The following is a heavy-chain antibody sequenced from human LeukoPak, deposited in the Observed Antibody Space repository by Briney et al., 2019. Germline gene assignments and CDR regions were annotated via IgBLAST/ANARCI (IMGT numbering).Heavy chain of an antibody. Sequence: SGTLSLTCAVYGGSFSDYYWSWIRQPPGKGLEWIGEINHSGNTNYNPSLKSRVTISVDTSKNQFSLKLSSVTAADTAVYYCARGYSSGWYQVDYWGQGTLVTVSS. CDR3: ARGYSSGWYQVDY. V-gene: IGHV4-34*01. D-gene: IGHD6-19*01. J-gene: IGHJ4*02. CDR1: GGSFSDYY. CDR2: INHSGNT.